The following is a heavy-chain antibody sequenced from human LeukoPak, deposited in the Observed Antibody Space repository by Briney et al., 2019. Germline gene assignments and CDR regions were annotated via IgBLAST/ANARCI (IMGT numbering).Heavy chain of an antibody. CDR3: ARTTEAHSWQTRYYSYYMDV. Sequence: PSETLSLTCTVSGYSIISTYYSDWIRQSPGKGLEWIGTISHSGNTYYNPSLKSRVTISVDTSKNQFSLKLSSVTAADTAVYYCARTTEAHSWQTRYYSYYMDVWGKGTTVTVSS. D-gene: IGHD6-13*01. J-gene: IGHJ6*03. CDR1: GYSIISTYY. V-gene: IGHV4-38-2*02. CDR2: ISHSGNT.